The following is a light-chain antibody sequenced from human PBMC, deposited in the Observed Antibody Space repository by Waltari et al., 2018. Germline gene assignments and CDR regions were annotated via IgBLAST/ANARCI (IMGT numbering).Light chain of an antibody. CDR2: KVS. J-gene: IGKJ1*01. V-gene: IGKV2-30*01. CDR1: QSLVSSDGNTY. CDR3: MQGRHWPWT. Sequence: DVVMTQSPLSLPVTLGQPASISCRSSQSLVSSDGNTYFNWFQERPGQAPRRLLYKVSNRHSGVPDSFSGSWSGTDLTLSISRVEAGDVGVYYCMQGRHWPWTFGQGTKVEIK.